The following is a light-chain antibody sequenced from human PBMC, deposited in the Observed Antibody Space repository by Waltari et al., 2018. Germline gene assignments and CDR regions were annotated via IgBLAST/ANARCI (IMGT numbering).Light chain of an antibody. CDR1: SSNIGAGYD. CDR2: AYS. V-gene: IGLV1-40*01. Sequence: QSVLTQPPSVSGVPGQGVTISCTGSSSNIGAGYDVHWYQQLPGAAPKLLIYAYSNRPSGVSDRFYGSKSGTSASLAITGLQAEDEADYYCQSYASALSAVFGGGTKVTVL. CDR3: QSYASALSAV. J-gene: IGLJ3*02.